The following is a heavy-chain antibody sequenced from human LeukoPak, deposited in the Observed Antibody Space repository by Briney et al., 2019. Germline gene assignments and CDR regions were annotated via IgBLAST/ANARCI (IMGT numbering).Heavy chain of an antibody. CDR3: ARDQMYSSGWDAFDI. CDR1: GGSISSSSYY. D-gene: IGHD6-19*01. J-gene: IGHJ3*02. V-gene: IGHV4-39*07. Sequence: PSETLSLTCTVSGGSISSSSYYWGWIRQPPGKGLEWIGSIYYSGSTYYNPSLKSRVTISVDTSKNQFSLKLSSVTAADTAVYYCARDQMYSSGWDAFDIWGQGTMVTVSS. CDR2: IYYSGST.